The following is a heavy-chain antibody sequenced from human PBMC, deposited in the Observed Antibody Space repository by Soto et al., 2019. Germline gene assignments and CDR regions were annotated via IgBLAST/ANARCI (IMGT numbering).Heavy chain of an antibody. CDR2: ISSSSSTI. CDR3: ARYRCSSTSCYHFYYYYYMDV. CDR1: GFTFSSYS. V-gene: IGHV3-48*01. Sequence: EVQLVESGGGLVQPGGSLRLSCAATGFTFSSYSMNWVRQAPGKGLEWVSYISSSSSTIYYADSVKGRFTISRDNAKNSLYLQMNSLRAEDTDVYYCARYRCSSTSCYHFYYYYYMDVWGKGTPVTVSS. D-gene: IGHD2-2*01. J-gene: IGHJ6*03.